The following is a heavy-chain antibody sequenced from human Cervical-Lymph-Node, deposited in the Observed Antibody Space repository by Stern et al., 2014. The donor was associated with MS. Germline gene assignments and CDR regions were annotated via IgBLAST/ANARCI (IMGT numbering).Heavy chain of an antibody. CDR1: GFTFDDYA. D-gene: IGHD4-17*01. CDR3: AKGNDYGDYLGDY. V-gene: IGHV3-9*01. J-gene: IGHJ4*02. Sequence: EVQLLASGGGLVQPGRSLRLSCAASGFTFDDYAMHWVRQAPGKGLEWVSGISWNSGSIGYADSVKGRFTISRDNAKNSLYLQMNSLRAEDTALYYCAKGNDYGDYLGDYWGQGTLVTVSS. CDR2: ISWNSGSI.